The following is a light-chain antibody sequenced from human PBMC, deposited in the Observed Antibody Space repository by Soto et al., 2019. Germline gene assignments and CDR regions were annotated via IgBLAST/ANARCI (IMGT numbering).Light chain of an antibody. V-gene: IGLV2-14*03. J-gene: IGLJ2*01. Sequence: QSALTQPASVSGSPGQSITISCTGTSIDVGGYNYVSWYLQHPGKAPKLIIYDVSNRPSGVSNRFSGSKSGNTASLTISGLQAEDEADYYCSSYTATSALVFGGGTKLTVL. CDR1: SIDVGGYNY. CDR3: SSYTATSALV. CDR2: DVS.